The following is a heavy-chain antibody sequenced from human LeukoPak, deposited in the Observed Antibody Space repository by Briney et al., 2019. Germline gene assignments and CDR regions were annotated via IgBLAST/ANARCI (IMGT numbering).Heavy chain of an antibody. CDR2: MNPNSDN. Sequence: ASVKVSCKASGYTFTSYDINWVRQATGQGLEWMNPNSDNYAQKFQGRVTMTEDTSTDTAYMELSSLRSEDTAVYYCATIGMMVLDYWGQGTLVTVSS. V-gene: IGHV1-8*02. CDR1: GYTFTSYD. CDR3: ATIGMMVLDY. D-gene: IGHD3-10*01. J-gene: IGHJ4*02.